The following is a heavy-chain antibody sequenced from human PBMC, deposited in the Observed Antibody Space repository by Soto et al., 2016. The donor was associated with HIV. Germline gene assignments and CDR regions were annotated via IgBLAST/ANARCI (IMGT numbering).Heavy chain of an antibody. J-gene: IGHJ4*02. D-gene: IGHD1-1*01. CDR1: GGTFSSYA. CDR2: IIPIFGTA. CDR3: ARTPRTGPMRFDY. V-gene: IGHV1-69*01. Sequence: QVQLVQSGAEVKKPGSVKVSCKASGGTFSSYAISWVRQAPGQGLEWMGGIIPIFGTANYAQKFQGRVTITADESTSTAYMELSSLRSEDTAVYYCARTPRTGPMRFDYWGQGTLVTVSS.